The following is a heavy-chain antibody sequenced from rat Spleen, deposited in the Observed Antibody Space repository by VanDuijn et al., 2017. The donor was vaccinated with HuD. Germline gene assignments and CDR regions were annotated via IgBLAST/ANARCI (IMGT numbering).Heavy chain of an antibody. CDR3: TTGGSSYIDWFAY. J-gene: IGHJ3*01. V-gene: IGHV5-31*01. CDR2: LTNTGGST. Sequence: EVQLVESGGGLVQPGRSLKLSCVASGFTFNNFWMSWIRQAPGKGLEWIASLTNTGGSTYYPDSVKDRFTISRDNAKSTLYLQMDSLRSEDTATYYCTTGGSSYIDWFAYWGQGTLVTVSS. CDR1: GFTFNNFW. D-gene: IGHD1-2*01.